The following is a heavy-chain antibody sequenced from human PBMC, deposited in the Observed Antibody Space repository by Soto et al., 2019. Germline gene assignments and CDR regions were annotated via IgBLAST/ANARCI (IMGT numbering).Heavy chain of an antibody. J-gene: IGHJ4*02. D-gene: IGHD3-3*01. Sequence: GGSLRLSCAATGFSFAGYALTWVRQAPGKGREWLSAVSGGGASTYYADSVRGRFSISRDVSGNMIYLQLNRLTAGDTATYYCAKTQTFNGYYGGFDAWGQGTRVTVSS. CDR2: VSGGGAST. CDR1: GFSFAGYA. CDR3: AKTQTFNGYYGGFDA. V-gene: IGHV3-23*01.